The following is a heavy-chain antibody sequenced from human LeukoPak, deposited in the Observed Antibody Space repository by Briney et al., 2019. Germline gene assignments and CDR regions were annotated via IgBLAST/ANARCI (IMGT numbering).Heavy chain of an antibody. V-gene: IGHV3-23*01. CDR2: ISGISDTT. D-gene: IGHD3-3*01. CDR1: GFIFKNYA. J-gene: IGHJ3*02. CDR3: AKADATIGGAFDI. Sequence: GGSLRLSCAASGFIFKNYAMSWVRQAPGKGLEWVSIISGISDTTRYGDSVRGRFTTSRDNPRNTLYLQMNSLRVGDTAVYYCAKADATIGGAFDIWGQGTMVTVSS.